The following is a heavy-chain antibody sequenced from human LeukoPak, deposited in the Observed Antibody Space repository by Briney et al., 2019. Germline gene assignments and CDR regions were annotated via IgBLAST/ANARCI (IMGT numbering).Heavy chain of an antibody. CDR3: ARDLELLGIAALIY. CDR1: GYTFTSYD. D-gene: IGHD6-6*01. Sequence: ASVKVSCKASGYTFTSYDINWVRQATGQGLEWMGWMNPNSGNTGYAQKFQGRVTTTRNTSISTAYMELSSLRSDDTAVYYCARDLELLGIAALIYWGQGTLVTVSS. V-gene: IGHV1-8*01. CDR2: MNPNSGNT. J-gene: IGHJ4*02.